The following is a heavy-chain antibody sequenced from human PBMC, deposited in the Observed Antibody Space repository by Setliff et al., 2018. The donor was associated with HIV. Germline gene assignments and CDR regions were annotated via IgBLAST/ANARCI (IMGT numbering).Heavy chain of an antibody. CDR2: INHSGST. CDR3: ARRPLFGVVIASVAKMEFDY. D-gene: IGHD3-3*01. J-gene: IGHJ4*02. Sequence: SETLSLTCAVYGGSFSGYYWSWIRQPPGKGLEWIGEINHSGSTNYNPSLKSRVTILVDTSKNQFSLKLSSVTAADTAVYYCARRPLFGVVIASVAKMEFDYWGQGTLVTVSS. V-gene: IGHV4-34*01. CDR1: GGSFSGYY.